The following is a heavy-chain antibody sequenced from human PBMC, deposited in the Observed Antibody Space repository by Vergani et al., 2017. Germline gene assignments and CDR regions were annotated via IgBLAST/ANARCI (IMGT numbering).Heavy chain of an antibody. CDR3: AKFRVPMYYFDY. CDR1: GFTFSSYD. CDR2: ISGSGGRT. V-gene: IGHV3-23*01. Sequence: EVQLLESGGGLVQPGGSLRLSCAASGFTFSSYDMSWVRQAPGKGLEWVSAISGSGGRTYYADSVKGRFTISRDNSKTTLYLQMNSLRAEDTAVYYCAKFRVPMYYFDYWGQGTLVTVSS. J-gene: IGHJ4*02.